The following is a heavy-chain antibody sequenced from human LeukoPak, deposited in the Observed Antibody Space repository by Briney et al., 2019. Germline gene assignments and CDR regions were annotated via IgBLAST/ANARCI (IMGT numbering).Heavy chain of an antibody. CDR2: IYYSGST. CDR3: ARRRQYSSSSYWFDP. D-gene: IGHD6-6*01. CDR1: GGSISSSSYY. J-gene: IGHJ5*02. Sequence: PSEALSLTCTVSGGSISSSSYYWGWIRQPPGKGLEWIGSIYYSGSTYYNPSLKSRVTISVDTSKNQFSLKLSSVTAADTAVYYCARRRQYSSSSYWFDPWGQGTLVTVSS. V-gene: IGHV4-39*01.